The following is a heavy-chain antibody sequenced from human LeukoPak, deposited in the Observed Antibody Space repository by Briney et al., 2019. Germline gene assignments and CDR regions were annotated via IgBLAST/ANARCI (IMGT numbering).Heavy chain of an antibody. CDR1: GFTFSDYY. J-gene: IGHJ4*02. Sequence: GGSLRLSCAASGFTFSDYYMSWIRQAPGKGLEWVSYISSSGSTIYYADSVKGRFTISRDNAKNSLYLQMNSLRAEDTAVYYCXXLWADFGVVTMDYWGQGTLVTVSS. CDR3: XXLWADFGVVTMDY. D-gene: IGHD3-3*01. CDR2: ISSSGSTI. V-gene: IGHV3-11*04.